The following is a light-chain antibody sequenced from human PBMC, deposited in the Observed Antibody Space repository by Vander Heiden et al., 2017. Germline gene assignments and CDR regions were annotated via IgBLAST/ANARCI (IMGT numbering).Light chain of an antibody. J-gene: IGKJ1*01. CDR2: GAS. CDR3: QQYNTWPT. Sequence: EIVMTQSPATLSVSPGERATLSCRASQSISSNLAWYQQKPGQAPRLLIYGASTRATGIPARFSGSGSGTEFTLTISSLQSEDFAVYYCQQYNTWPTFGQGTKVXIK. CDR1: QSISSN. V-gene: IGKV3-15*01.